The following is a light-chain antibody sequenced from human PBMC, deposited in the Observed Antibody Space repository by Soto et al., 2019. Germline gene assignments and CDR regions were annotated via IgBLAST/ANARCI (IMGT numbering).Light chain of an antibody. CDR3: KQYYSYSRT. V-gene: IGKV1-5*01. CDR2: DVS. CDR1: HTVSSW. Sequence: DIQMTQSPSTLSASVGDRDTITCRASHTVSSWLAWYQQKPGKAPKLLIYDVSSLESGVPSRFSGSGSGTEFTPTISSLQPDDFATYYCKQYYSYSRTFGQGTKVDI. J-gene: IGKJ1*01.